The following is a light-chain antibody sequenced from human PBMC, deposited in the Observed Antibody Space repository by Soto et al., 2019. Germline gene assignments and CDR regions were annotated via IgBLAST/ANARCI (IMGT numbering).Light chain of an antibody. Sequence: QSALTQPASVSGSHGQSITISCTGTSNDVGAYNYVSWYQQHPGKAPKLMISEVSNRPSGISNRFSGSKSGNTASLTISGHQAEDAADYYCNSYTTTSTWLFGGGTKLTVL. J-gene: IGLJ3*02. CDR3: NSYTTTSTWL. V-gene: IGLV2-14*01. CDR2: EVS. CDR1: SNDVGAYNY.